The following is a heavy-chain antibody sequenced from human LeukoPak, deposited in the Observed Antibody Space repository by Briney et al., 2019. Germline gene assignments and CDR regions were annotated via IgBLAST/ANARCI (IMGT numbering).Heavy chain of an antibody. V-gene: IGHV3-30*18. CDR1: RFTFSSYG. D-gene: IGHD2-8*01. J-gene: IGHJ6*04. CDR2: ISYDGSNK. Sequence: PGGSLRLSCAAYRFTFSSYGMHWVRQAPGKGLEWVAVISYDGSNKYYADSVKGRFTISRDNSKNTLYLQMNSLRAEDTAVYYCAKYIGLLDYYYYGMDVWGKGTTVTVSS. CDR3: AKYIGLLDYYYYGMDV.